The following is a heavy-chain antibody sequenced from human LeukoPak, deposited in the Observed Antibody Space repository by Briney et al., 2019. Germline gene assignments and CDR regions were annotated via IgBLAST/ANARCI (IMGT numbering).Heavy chain of an antibody. CDR3: ARHILTDIVVVAASYMDV. J-gene: IGHJ6*03. CDR2: IYYSGST. D-gene: IGHD2-2*01. CDR1: GGSFSSSSYY. V-gene: IGHV4-39*01. Sequence: SETLSLTCIVSGGSFSSSSYYWGWIRQPPGKGLEWFGSIYYSGSTYYNPSLKSRVTISVDTSKNQFSLKLSSVTAADTAVYYCARHILTDIVVVAASYMDVWGKGTTVTVSS.